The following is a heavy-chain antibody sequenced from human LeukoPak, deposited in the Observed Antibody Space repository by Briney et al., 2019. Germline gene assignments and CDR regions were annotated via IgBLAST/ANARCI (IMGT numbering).Heavy chain of an antibody. J-gene: IGHJ3*01. CDR2: IYYDGINK. CDR3: VREDNSASDAFDL. CDR1: GFTFGSYG. D-gene: IGHD3-22*01. Sequence: GGSLRLSCAASGFTFGSYGMHWVRQAPGKGLEWVAVIYYDGINKYYADSVKGRFTISRDNSKNTLYQMNSLRAEDTAVYYCVREDNSASDAFDLWGQGTMVTVSS. V-gene: IGHV3-33*01.